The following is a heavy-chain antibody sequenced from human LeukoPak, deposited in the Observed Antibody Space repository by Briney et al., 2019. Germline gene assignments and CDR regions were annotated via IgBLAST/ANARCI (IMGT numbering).Heavy chain of an antibody. CDR1: GGSISSSSYY. V-gene: IGHV4-39*01. CDR3: AVDAFDI. Sequence: SEILSLACTVSGGSISSSSYYWGWIRQPPGKGLEWIGSIYYSGSTYYNPSLKSRVTISVDTSKNQFSLKLSSVTAADMAVYYCAVDAFDIWGQGTMVTVSS. J-gene: IGHJ3*02. CDR2: IYYSGST.